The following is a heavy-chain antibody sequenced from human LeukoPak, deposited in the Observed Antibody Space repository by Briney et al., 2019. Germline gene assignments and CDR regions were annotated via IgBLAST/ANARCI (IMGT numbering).Heavy chain of an antibody. J-gene: IGHJ4*02. CDR1: GFRSSNYG. Sequence: GGALRLSCTMSGFRSSNYGLYWVRQAPDKGLEWVAFTRPDKDDKYYSDSVRGRFTISRDNPKNTLYLQMNSLRVEDTALYFCAKRVSEWGNLGNWRQGTLVTVSS. V-gene: IGHV3-30*02. CDR2: TRPDKDDK. CDR3: AKRVSEWGNLGN. D-gene: IGHD7-27*01.